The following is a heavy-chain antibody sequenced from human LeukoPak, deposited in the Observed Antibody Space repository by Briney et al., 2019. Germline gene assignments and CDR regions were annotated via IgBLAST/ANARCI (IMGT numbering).Heavy chain of an antibody. CDR3: AKDYQSGYASGYDAFGI. J-gene: IGHJ3*02. CDR1: GFTFNTYA. V-gene: IGHV3-23*01. D-gene: IGHD6-19*01. Sequence: GGSLRLSCVASGFTFNTYAMSWVRQTPGKGLEWVSCISATGSTIYYADSVKGRFFISRDNSKNTLYLQMNSLRGEDTAVYYCAKDYQSGYASGYDAFGIWGQGTMVIVSS. CDR2: ISATGSTI.